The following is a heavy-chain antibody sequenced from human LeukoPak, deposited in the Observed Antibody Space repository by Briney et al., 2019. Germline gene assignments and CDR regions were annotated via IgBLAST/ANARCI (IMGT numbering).Heavy chain of an antibody. CDR3: ARDGGYRYYYDSSGYLSLDV. CDR1: GGSISSYY. V-gene: IGHV4-4*07. Sequence: SETLSLTCTVSGGSISSYYWSWIRQPAGKGLEWIGRIYTSGSTNYNPSLKSRVTMSVDTSKNQFPLKLSSVTAADTAVYYCARDGGYRYYYDSSGYLSLDVWGKGTTVTISS. D-gene: IGHD3-22*01. J-gene: IGHJ6*04. CDR2: IYTSGST.